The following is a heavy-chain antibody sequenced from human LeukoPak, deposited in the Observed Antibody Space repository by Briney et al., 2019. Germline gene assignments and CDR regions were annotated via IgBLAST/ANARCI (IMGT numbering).Heavy chain of an antibody. Sequence: PSETLSLTCTVSGDSMSSSSYYWGWIRQPPGKGLEWIGNIHYSGSAHYNPSLKSRVTISVDMSKNQFSLRLSSVTTADTAEFYCARLNGVMDYFDYWGQGTLVTVSS. CDR3: ARLNGVMDYFDY. CDR1: GDSMSSSSYY. D-gene: IGHD2-8*01. CDR2: IHYSGSA. V-gene: IGHV4-39*01. J-gene: IGHJ4*02.